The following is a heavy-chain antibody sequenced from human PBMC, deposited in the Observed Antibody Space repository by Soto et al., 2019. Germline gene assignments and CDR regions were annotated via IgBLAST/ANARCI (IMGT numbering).Heavy chain of an antibody. CDR1: GGSFCGYY. D-gene: IGHD6-13*01. CDR3: TRGGGPSSSYFGFDS. V-gene: IGHV4-34*02. CDR2: VNYSGRP. J-gene: IGHJ5*01. Sequence: QVHLQQWGAGLLRPSETLSLTCGISGGSFCGYYWTWIRQPPGKGLEWIGEVNYSGRPNYNPSLKSRVTVSLDMTNNSFSLTLNSVTAADTAFYYCTRGGGPSSSYFGFDSWGQGPLVTVSS.